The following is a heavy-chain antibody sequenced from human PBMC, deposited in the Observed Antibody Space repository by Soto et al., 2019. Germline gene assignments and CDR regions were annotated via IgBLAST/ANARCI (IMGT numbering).Heavy chain of an antibody. CDR1: GYSFTTYG. J-gene: IGHJ6*02. Sequence: QVHLVQSGAEVKKPGASVKVSCKASGYSFTTYGISCVRQAPGQGLEWMGWISGYNGDTNYAQNFQARVTMTTDTSTSTAYMELSSLRSDDTAVYYCAREGVRPYYYYGMDVWGQGTTVTVSS. CDR3: AREGVRPYYYYGMDV. D-gene: IGHD2-21*01. CDR2: ISGYNGDT. V-gene: IGHV1-18*01.